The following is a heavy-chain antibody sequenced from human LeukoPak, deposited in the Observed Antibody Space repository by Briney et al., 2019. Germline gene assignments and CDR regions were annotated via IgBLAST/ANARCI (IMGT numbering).Heavy chain of an antibody. J-gene: IGHJ4*02. Sequence: GASVKVSCKASGGTFSSYAISWVRQAPGQGREWMGGIIPIFGTANYAQKFQGRVTITTDESTSTAYMELSSLRSEDTAVYYCAREGHETYYYDSSGYYYPYWGQGTLVTVSS. D-gene: IGHD3-22*01. V-gene: IGHV1-69*05. CDR1: GGTFSSYA. CDR3: AREGHETYYYDSSGYYYPY. CDR2: IIPIFGTA.